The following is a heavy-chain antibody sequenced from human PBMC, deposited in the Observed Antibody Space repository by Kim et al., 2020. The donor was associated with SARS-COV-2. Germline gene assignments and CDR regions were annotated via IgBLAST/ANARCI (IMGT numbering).Heavy chain of an antibody. Sequence: GGSLRLSCTASGFTFSSYTMTWVRQAPGKGLEWVSFISGSGGSTNYADSVKGRFTIFRDNSENILYLEMDSLRDKDAAVYYCAKDRGSSGWYGGYFDDWGQGTLVTVSS. V-gene: IGHV3-23*01. CDR3: AKDRGSSGWYGGYFDD. D-gene: IGHD6-19*01. CDR2: ISGSGGST. J-gene: IGHJ4*02. CDR1: GFTFSSYT.